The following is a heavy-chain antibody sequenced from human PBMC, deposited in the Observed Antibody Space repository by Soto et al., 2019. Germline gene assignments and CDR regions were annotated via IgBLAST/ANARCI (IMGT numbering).Heavy chain of an antibody. Sequence: SGATTLTCNVSGVTNRGDNGHWIRQPPGKTLERIGSIYYTGGTNYNPSLKSRVTISVDTSKNHFSLKFNSLTAADTAVYYCASGTLSTIAAPDSWGQRTLVTVTA. CDR2: IYYTGGT. D-gene: IGHD6-13*01. J-gene: IGHJ4*02. CDR1: GVTNRGDN. V-gene: IGHV4-59*01. CDR3: ASGTLSTIAAPDS.